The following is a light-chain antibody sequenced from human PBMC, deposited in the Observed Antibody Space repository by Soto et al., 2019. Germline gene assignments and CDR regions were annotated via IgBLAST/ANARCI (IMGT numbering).Light chain of an antibody. CDR1: QSVSSN. V-gene: IGKV3-15*01. Sequence: EIVMTQSPATLSVSPGERATLSCRASQSVSSNLAWYQQKPGQAPRLLIYGASTRATGIPARFSGSVSGTEFTLTISSLQSEDFAVYYFQQYNNWPPGTFGQGTKLEIK. CDR2: GAS. CDR3: QQYNNWPPGT. J-gene: IGKJ2*02.